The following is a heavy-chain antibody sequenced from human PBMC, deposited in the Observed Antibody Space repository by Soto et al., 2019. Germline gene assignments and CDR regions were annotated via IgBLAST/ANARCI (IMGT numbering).Heavy chain of an antibody. CDR3: ANLFQYYYGSGNYYIAADY. D-gene: IGHD3-10*01. Sequence: EVQLLESGGGLVQPGGSLRLSCAASGFTFSNYAMSWVRQAPGKGLEWVSAISGSGGSTYYADSVKGRFTISRDNSKNTLYLQMNSLRAEDTAVYYCANLFQYYYGSGNYYIAADYWGQGTLVTVSS. CDR1: GFTFSNYA. V-gene: IGHV3-23*01. J-gene: IGHJ4*02. CDR2: ISGSGGST.